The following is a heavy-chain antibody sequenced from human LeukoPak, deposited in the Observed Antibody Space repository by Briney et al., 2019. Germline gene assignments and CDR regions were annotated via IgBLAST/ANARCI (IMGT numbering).Heavy chain of an antibody. D-gene: IGHD3-3*01. CDR3: ARMRIFDFWTPHWFDP. V-gene: IGHV4-59*08. CDR1: GGSISSYY. Sequence: PAETLSLTCTVSGGSISSYYWSWIRQPPGKGLEWIGYIYYSGSTNYNPSLKSRVTISVDTSKNQFSLKMSYVTAADTAVYYCARMRIFDFWTPHWFDPWGQGTLVTVSS. CDR2: IYYSGST. J-gene: IGHJ5*02.